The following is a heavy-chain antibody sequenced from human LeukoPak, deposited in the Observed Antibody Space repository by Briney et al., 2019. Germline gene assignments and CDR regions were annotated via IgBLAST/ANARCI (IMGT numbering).Heavy chain of an antibody. CDR1: GFTFDSYS. CDR2: ITSSSTYI. Sequence: GGSLRLSCAASGFTFDSYSMNWVRQAPGKGLEWVSSITSSSTYIYYADSVKGRFTISRDNAKKSLYLQMNSLRAEDTAVYYCARGGVYSSRGIDYWGQGTLVTVSS. D-gene: IGHD6-13*01. V-gene: IGHV3-21*01. CDR3: ARGGVYSSRGIDY. J-gene: IGHJ4*02.